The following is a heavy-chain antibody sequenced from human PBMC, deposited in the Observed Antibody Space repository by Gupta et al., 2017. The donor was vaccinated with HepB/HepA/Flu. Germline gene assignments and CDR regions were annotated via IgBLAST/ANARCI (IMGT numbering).Heavy chain of an antibody. D-gene: IGHD2-15*01. CDR2: IYYSGST. J-gene: IGHJ4*02. Sequence: QLQLQESGPGLVKPSETLSLTCTVSGGSISSSSYYWGWIRQPPGKGLEWIGSIYYSGSTYYNPSLKSRVTISVDTSKNQFSLKLSSVTAADTAVYYCARHRASSSFVVVAATTFDYWGQGTLVTVSS. CDR1: GGSISSSSYY. CDR3: ARHRASSSFVVVAATTFDY. V-gene: IGHV4-39*01.